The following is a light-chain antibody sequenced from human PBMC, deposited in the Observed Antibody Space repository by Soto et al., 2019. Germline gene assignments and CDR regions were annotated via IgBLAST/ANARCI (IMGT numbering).Light chain of an antibody. Sequence: QSVLTQPASVSGSPGQSITISCTGTSSDFGGYNYVSWYQQHPGKAPKLMIYDVSNRPSGVSNRFSGSKSGNTAALTISGLQAEDEADYYCSSYTRSITLEYVVFGGGTQLTVL. CDR3: SSYTRSITLEYVV. J-gene: IGLJ2*01. V-gene: IGLV2-14*01. CDR2: DVS. CDR1: SSDFGGYNY.